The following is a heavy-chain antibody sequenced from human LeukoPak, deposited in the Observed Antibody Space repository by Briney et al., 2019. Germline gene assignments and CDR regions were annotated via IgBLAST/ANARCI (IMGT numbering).Heavy chain of an antibody. J-gene: IGHJ4*02. D-gene: IGHD7-27*01. Sequence: GGSLRLSCAASGFTFSNAWMSWVRQAPGKGLEWVAVISYDGSNKYYADSVKGRFTISRDNSKNTLYLQMNSLRAEDTAVYYCARASGDWGGAFDYWGQGTLVTVSS. V-gene: IGHV3-30*03. CDR1: GFTFSNAW. CDR3: ARASGDWGGAFDY. CDR2: ISYDGSNK.